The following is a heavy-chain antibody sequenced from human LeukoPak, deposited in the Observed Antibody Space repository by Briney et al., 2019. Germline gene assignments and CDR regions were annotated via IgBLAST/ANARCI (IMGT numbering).Heavy chain of an antibody. CDR1: GASISSSTYY. J-gene: IGHJ4*02. Sequence: SETLSLTCTVSGASISSSTYYWGWIRQPPGKGLEWIGSASYSGNTYYNPSLKSRVTILVDTSKNQFSLKMTSVTAADTAVYYCARDVGATGAYYFDYWGQGTLVTVSS. D-gene: IGHD1-26*01. CDR3: ARDVGATGAYYFDY. CDR2: ASYSGNT. V-gene: IGHV4-39*07.